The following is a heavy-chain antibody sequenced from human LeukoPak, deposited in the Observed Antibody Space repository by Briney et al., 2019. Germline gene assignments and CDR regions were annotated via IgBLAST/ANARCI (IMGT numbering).Heavy chain of an antibody. CDR2: IQYSGST. CDR3: AKSNGYGLVDI. J-gene: IGHJ3*02. V-gene: IGHV4-59*12. CDR1: GGSISSYY. D-gene: IGHD3-10*01. Sequence: PSETLSLTCTVSGGSISSYYWSWIRQPPGKGLEWIGYIQYSGSTKYNPSLKSRVTISVDTSKNQFSLKLNSVTAADTAVYYCAKSNGYGLVDIWGQGTMVIVS.